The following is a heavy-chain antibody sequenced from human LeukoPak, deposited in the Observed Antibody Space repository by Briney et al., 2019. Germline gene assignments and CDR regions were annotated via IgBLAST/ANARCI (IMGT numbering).Heavy chain of an antibody. CDR3: ARAVPGDAFDI. D-gene: IGHD3-10*02. J-gene: IGHJ3*02. V-gene: IGHV1-8*03. CDR1: GGTFSSYA. Sequence: ASVRVSCKASGGTFSSYAISWVRQATGQGLEWMGWMNPNSGNTGYAQKFQGRVTITRNTSISTAYMELSSLRSEDTAVYYCARAVPGDAFDIWGQGTMVTVSS. CDR2: MNPNSGNT.